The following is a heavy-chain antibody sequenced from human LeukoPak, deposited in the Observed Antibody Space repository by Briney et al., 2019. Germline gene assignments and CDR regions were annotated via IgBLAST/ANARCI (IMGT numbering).Heavy chain of an antibody. CDR3: TRELRSDSH. CDR1: GYTFTSYD. J-gene: IGHJ4*02. V-gene: IGHV1-8*01. CDR2: MNPNSGNT. Sequence: ASVKVSCKASGYTFTSYDINWVRHAPGQGLEWMGYMNPNSGNTGYAQKFQGRVTMTRNTSISTAYMELSSLRSEDTAVYYCTRELRSDSHWGQGTLVTVSS.